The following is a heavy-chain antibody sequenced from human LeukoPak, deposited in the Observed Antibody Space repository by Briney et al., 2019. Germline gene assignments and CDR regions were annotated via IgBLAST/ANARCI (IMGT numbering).Heavy chain of an antibody. CDR3: VRDRWPGLGDF. CDR2: FYSGGLT. V-gene: IGHV3-66*01. D-gene: IGHD6-19*01. J-gene: IGHJ6*02. CDR1: GFTVSDNY. Sequence: GGSLRLSCAASGFTVSDNYMSWVRQAPGKGLEWVSTFYSGGLTYYADPVKGRFTISRDNSKNTLYLQMSSLRAEDTAVYYCVRDRWPGLGDFWGQGTTVTVSS.